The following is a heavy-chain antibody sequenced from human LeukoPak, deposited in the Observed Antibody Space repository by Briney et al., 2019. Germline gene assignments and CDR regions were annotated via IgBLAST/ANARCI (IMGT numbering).Heavy chain of an antibody. CDR1: GGSISSSSYY. CDR3: ARVIVVVPGAKVWFDP. CDR2: IYYSGST. J-gene: IGHJ5*02. Sequence: PSETLSLTCTVSGGSISSSSYYWGWIRQPPGKGLEWIGSIYYSGSTYYNPSLKSRVTISVDTSKNQFSLKLSSVTAADTAVYYCARVIVVVPGAKVWFDPWGQGTLVTVSS. D-gene: IGHD2-2*01. V-gene: IGHV4-39*01.